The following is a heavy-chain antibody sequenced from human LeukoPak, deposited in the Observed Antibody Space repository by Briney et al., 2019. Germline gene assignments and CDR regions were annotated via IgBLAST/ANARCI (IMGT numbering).Heavy chain of an antibody. V-gene: IGHV3-30*18. Sequence: PGRSLRLSCAASGFTFSSYGMHWVRQAPGKGLEWVAVISYDGSNKYYADSVKGRFTISRDNSKNTLYLQMNSLRAEDTAVYYCAKEHGDYDMAYKYYFDYWGQGTLVTVSS. J-gene: IGHJ4*02. CDR3: AKEHGDYDMAYKYYFDY. D-gene: IGHD4-17*01. CDR1: GFTFSSYG. CDR2: ISYDGSNK.